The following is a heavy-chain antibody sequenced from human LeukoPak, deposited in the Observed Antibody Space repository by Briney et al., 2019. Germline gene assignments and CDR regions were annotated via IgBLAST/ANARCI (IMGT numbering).Heavy chain of an antibody. CDR1: GYTFTSNY. V-gene: IGHV1-46*01. CDR3: ARDQEGFDY. J-gene: IGHJ4*02. CDR2: IYPRDVST. Sequence: ASVKVSCKASGYTFTSNYIHWVRQAPGQGLEWMGMIYPRDVSTSYAQKFQGRVTVTRDTSPSTVHMELSGLRSEDTAVYYCARDQEGFDYWGQGTLVTVSS.